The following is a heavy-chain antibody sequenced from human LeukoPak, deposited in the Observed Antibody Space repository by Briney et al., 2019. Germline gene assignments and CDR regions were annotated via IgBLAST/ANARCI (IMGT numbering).Heavy chain of an antibody. CDR2: ISAGADVI. J-gene: IGHJ3*02. CDR1: GFSFRDYP. V-gene: IGHV3-23*01. Sequence: GGSLRLSCEAAGFSFRDYPMGWVRRASGKRLEWVSGISAGADVIFYADPVKGRFTISRDNSKNTLYLQMNSLRAEDSAEYYCAKSLLTTATGTGRAFDIWGQGTMVAVSA. D-gene: IGHD1-1*01. CDR3: AKSLLTTATGTGRAFDI.